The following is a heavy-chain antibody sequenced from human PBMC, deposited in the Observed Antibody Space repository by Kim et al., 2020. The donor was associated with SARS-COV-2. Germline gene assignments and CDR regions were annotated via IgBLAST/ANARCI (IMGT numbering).Heavy chain of an antibody. J-gene: IGHJ4*02. CDR3: ARVGTRAFDF. Sequence: GNTNYPPSLTSRVNISIDTSRNQFSLNLSSLTAADTAVYYCARVGTRAFDFWGQGALITVSS. V-gene: IGHV4-34*01. CDR2: GNT. D-gene: IGHD1-7*01.